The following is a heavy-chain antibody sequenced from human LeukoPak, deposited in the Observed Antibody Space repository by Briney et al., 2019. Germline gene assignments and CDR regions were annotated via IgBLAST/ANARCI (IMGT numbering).Heavy chain of an antibody. CDR1: GGSISSYY. CDR2: IYYSGST. J-gene: IGHJ2*01. D-gene: IGHD6-13*01. Sequence: SETLSLTCTVSGGSISSYYWSWIRQPPGKGLEWIGYIYYSGSTNYSPSLKSRLTISVNTSKNQFSLKLSSVTAADTAVYYCARTYGSSGLGYLDLWGRGTLVTVSS. V-gene: IGHV4-59*01. CDR3: ARTYGSSGLGYLDL.